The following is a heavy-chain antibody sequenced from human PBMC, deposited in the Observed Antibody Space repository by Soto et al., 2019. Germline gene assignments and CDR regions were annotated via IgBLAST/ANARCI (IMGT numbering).Heavy chain of an antibody. D-gene: IGHD3-22*01. Sequence: GGSLRLSCAASGFTFSSYAMSWVRQAPGKGLEWVSAISGSGGSTYYADSVKGRFTISRDNAKNSLYLQMNSLRADDTAVYYCARVPYYYDTNGYYYGLDYWGQGTLVTVSS. CDR3: ARVPYYYDTNGYYYGLDY. CDR2: ISGSGGST. V-gene: IGHV3-23*01. CDR1: GFTFSSYA. J-gene: IGHJ4*02.